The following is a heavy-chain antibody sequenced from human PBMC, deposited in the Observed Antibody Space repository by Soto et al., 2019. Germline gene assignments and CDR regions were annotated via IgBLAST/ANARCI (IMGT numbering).Heavy chain of an antibody. CDR2: IYPSDCDT. CDR1: GYSFTSYC. Sequence: GAALKISWNGSGYSFTSYCIGRGRQMPGKGLEWVGIIYPSDCDTRYSPSFQGQVTILANKSISTAYPLWSSLKTSDTAMSYCACLSGCSCTSCYNYLDVWGQGTTVTVSS. D-gene: IGHD2-2*02. V-gene: IGHV5-51*01. CDR3: ACLSGCSCTSCYNYLDV. J-gene: IGHJ6*03.